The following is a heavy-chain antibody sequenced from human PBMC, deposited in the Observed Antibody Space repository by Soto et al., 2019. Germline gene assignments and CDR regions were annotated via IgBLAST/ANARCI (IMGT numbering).Heavy chain of an antibody. V-gene: IGHV4-30-4*01. CDR3: AREGIAAAGKGFDY. D-gene: IGHD6-13*01. CDR2: IYYSGST. CDR1: GGSISSGDYY. Sequence: NPSETLSLTCTVSGGSISSGDYYWSWIRQPPGKGLEWIGYIYYSGSTYYNPSLKSRVTISVDTSKNQFSLKLSSVTAADTAVYYCAREGIAAAGKGFDYWGQGTLVTVSS. J-gene: IGHJ4*02.